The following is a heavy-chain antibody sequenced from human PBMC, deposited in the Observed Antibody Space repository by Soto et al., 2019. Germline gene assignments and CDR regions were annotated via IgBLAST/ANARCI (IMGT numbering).Heavy chain of an antibody. CDR1: GFTFSTYA. CDR2: LSYDGSNK. V-gene: IGHV3-30*03. J-gene: IGHJ6*02. D-gene: IGHD2-2*01. CDR3: ARVVPAAMYYSNGMDV. Sequence: GGSLRLSCAASGFTFSTYAMHWVRQAPGKGLKWVSVLSYDGSNKYYADSVKGRFTISRDNSKNTLYLQMNSLRAEVTVVYYCARVVPAAMYYSNGMDVWGQGTTVTVSS.